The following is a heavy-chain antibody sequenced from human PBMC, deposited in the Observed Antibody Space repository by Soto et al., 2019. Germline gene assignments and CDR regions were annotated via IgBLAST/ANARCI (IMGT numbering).Heavy chain of an antibody. V-gene: IGHV1-69*01. D-gene: IGHD5-12*01. CDR2: IIPIFGTA. CDR3: AGRGDGYNYFGP. CDR1: GGPFISYA. Sequence: SVKVSCTASGGPFISYAISWGRQAPGQGLEWMGGIIPIFGTANYAQKFQGRVTITADESTSTAYMELSSLRSEDTAVYYCAGRGDGYNYFGPWGQRTLVTVSS. J-gene: IGHJ5*02.